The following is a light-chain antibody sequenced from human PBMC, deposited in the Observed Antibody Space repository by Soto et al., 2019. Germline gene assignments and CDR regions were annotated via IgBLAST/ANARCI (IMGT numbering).Light chain of an antibody. CDR3: NSYTTSSTLV. CDR2: EVT. Sequence: QSALTQPASVSGSPGQSITISCTGTSSDVGGYNFVSWYQQHPGKAPKLMIYEVTSRPSGVSNRFSGSKSGNTASLTISGLQAEDEADYYRNSYTTSSTLVFGTGTKVTVL. J-gene: IGLJ1*01. V-gene: IGLV2-14*03. CDR1: SSDVGGYNF.